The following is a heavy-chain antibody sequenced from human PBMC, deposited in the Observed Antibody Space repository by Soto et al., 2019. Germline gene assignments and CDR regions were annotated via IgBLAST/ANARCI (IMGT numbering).Heavy chain of an antibody. CDR3: VKGHSHSYYYFDY. D-gene: IGHD1-26*01. CDR2: TRGSGGDT. V-gene: IGHV3-23*01. CDR1: GFTFSFCA. Sequence: EVQLLESGGGLVQPGGSLRLSCGASGFTFSFCAMHWVRQAPGKGLEWVSSTRGSGGDTYYADAVRGRFTISRDNSKNTLYLQMNSLRVEDTAVYYCVKGHSHSYYYFDYWGQGTLVTVSS. J-gene: IGHJ4*02.